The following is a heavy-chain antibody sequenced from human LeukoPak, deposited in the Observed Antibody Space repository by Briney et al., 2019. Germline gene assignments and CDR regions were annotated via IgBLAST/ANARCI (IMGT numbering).Heavy chain of an antibody. CDR1: GGSISSGDYY. CDR3: ARERATVTTYLIDY. D-gene: IGHD4-17*01. V-gene: IGHV4-30-4*01. J-gene: IGHJ4*02. CDR2: IYYSGST. Sequence: SETLSLTCTVSGGSISSGDYYWSWIRQPPGKGLEWIGYIYYSGSTYYNPSLKSRVTISVDTSKNQFSLKLSSVTAADTAVYYCARERATVTTYLIDYWGQGTLVTVSS.